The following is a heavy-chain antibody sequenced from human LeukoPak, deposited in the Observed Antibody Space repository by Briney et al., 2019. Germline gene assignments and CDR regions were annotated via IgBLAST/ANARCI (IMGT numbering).Heavy chain of an antibody. Sequence: GASVKVSCKASGYTFTSYDINWVRQATGQGLEWMGWMNPNSGNTGYAQKFQGRVTMTRNTSISTAYMELSSLRSDDTAVYYCAREHPPRGYDWFDPWGQGTLVTASS. CDR3: AREHPPRGYDWFDP. D-gene: IGHD6-13*01. V-gene: IGHV1-8*01. CDR1: GYTFTSYD. CDR2: MNPNSGNT. J-gene: IGHJ5*02.